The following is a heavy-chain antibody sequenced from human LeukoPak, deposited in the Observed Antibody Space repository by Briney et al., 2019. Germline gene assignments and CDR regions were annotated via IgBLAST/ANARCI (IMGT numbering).Heavy chain of an antibody. CDR2: IYHSGST. D-gene: IGHD4-23*01. Sequence: SETLSLTCTVSGGSLSSGGYYWSWIRQPPGKSLEWIGYIYHSGSTYYNPSLKSRVTISVDRSKNQFSLKLSSVTAADTAVYYCARAIHGGNSVRYFDLWGRGTLVTVSS. CDR3: ARAIHGGNSVRYFDL. V-gene: IGHV4-30-2*01. J-gene: IGHJ2*01. CDR1: GGSLSSGGYY.